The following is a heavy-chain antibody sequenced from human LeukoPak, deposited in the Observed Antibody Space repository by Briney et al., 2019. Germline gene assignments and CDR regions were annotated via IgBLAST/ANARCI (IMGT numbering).Heavy chain of an antibody. CDR1: GFTFSSYW. D-gene: IGHD4-23*01. CDR3: ARGNSAFDY. J-gene: IGHJ4*02. Sequence: GGSLSLSCAASGFTFSSYWMSWVRQAPGKGLEWVANMNQDGSEKYYVDSVKGRFTISRDNAKNSLYLQMNSLRAEDTAVYYCARGNSAFDYWGQGTLVTVSS. V-gene: IGHV3-7*01. CDR2: MNQDGSEK.